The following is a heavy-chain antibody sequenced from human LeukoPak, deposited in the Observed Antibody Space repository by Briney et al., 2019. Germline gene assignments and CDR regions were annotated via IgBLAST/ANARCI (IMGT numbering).Heavy chain of an antibody. V-gene: IGHV3-74*01. D-gene: IGHD5-12*01. J-gene: IGHJ4*02. CDR1: GFTFSSYW. Sequence: GGSLRLSCAASGFTFSSYWMHWVRQAPGKGLVWVSRIDTDGSSTIHADSVKGRFTISRDNAKNTLYLQMNSLRAEDTAVYYCTRGYVGIDYWGQGTLVTVSS. CDR2: IDTDGSST. CDR3: TRGYVGIDY.